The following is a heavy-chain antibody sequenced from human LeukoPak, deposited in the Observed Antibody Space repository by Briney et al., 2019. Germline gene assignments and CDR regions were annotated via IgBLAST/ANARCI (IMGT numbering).Heavy chain of an antibody. CDR1: GGSISSGDYY. Sequence: SETLSLTCTVSGGSISSGDYYWSWIRQPPGKGLEWIGYIYYSGSTYYNPSLKSRVTISVDASKNQFSLKLSSVTAADTAVYYCARDCSGGSCYGAFDIWGQGTMVTVSS. J-gene: IGHJ3*02. CDR3: ARDCSGGSCYGAFDI. D-gene: IGHD2-15*01. CDR2: IYYSGST. V-gene: IGHV4-30-4*01.